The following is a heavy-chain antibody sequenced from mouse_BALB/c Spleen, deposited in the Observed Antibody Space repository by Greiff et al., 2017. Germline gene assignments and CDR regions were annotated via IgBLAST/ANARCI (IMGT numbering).Heavy chain of an antibody. D-gene: IGHD2-4*01. V-gene: IGHV5-6*01. CDR3: ARPFSTMITSFAY. Sequence: EVHLVESGGDLVKPGGSLKLSCAASGFTFSSYGMSWVRQTPDKRLEWVATISSGGSYTYYPDSVKGRFTISRDNAKNTLYLQMSSLKSEDTAMYYCARPFSTMITSFAYWGQGTLVTVSA. CDR1: GFTFSSYG. J-gene: IGHJ3*01. CDR2: ISSGGSYT.